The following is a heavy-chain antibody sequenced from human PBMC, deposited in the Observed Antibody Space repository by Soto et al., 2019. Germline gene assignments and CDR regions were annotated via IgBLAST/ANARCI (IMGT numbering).Heavy chain of an antibody. CDR2: ISSSSSTI. J-gene: IGHJ4*02. Sequence: EVQLVESGGGLVQPGGSLRLSCAASGFTFSSYSMNWVRQAPGKGLEWVSYISSSSSTIYYADSVKGRFTISRDNAKNSLXLQMNSLRDEDTAVYYCXRXFTTVTTSGNYWGQGTLVTVSS. V-gene: IGHV3-48*02. CDR1: GFTFSSYS. CDR3: XRXFTTVTTSGNY. D-gene: IGHD4-17*01.